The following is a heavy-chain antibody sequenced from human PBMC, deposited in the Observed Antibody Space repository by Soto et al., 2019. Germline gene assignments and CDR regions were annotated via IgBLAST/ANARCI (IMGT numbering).Heavy chain of an antibody. J-gene: IGHJ3*02. CDR2: IYYSGST. CDR3: ARDFKAAGNRVAFDI. V-gene: IGHV4-59*01. CDR1: GDSISSYY. Sequence: QVQLQESGPGLVKPSETLSLTCTVSGDSISSYYWSWIRQPPGKGLEWIGYIYYSGSTNHNPSLKSRVTISVDTSKNQFSLKLRSVTAADTAMYSCARDFKAAGNRVAFDIWGQGTMVTVSS. D-gene: IGHD6-13*01.